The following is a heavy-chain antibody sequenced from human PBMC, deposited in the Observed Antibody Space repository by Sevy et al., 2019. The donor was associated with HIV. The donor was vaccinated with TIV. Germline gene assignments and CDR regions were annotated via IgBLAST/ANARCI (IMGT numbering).Heavy chain of an antibody. D-gene: IGHD5-18*01. V-gene: IGHV3-7*01. Sequence: GGSLRLSCVASGFTFSDSWMTWVRQAPGKGLERIAFINEDGSRLGYVDSVRGRFTISRENTQNSLYLQMNSLRAEDTAVYFCARDRAYSALGYWGQGTLVTVSS. J-gene: IGHJ4*02. CDR2: INEDGSRL. CDR1: GFTFSDSW. CDR3: ARDRAYSALGY.